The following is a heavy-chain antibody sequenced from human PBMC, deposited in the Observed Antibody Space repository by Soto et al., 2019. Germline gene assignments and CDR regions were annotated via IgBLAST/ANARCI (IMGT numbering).Heavy chain of an antibody. CDR1: GGYIGSGGYY. D-gene: IGHD6-13*01. CDR2: IYYTGST. Sequence: QVQLQESGPGLVKPSQTLSLTCNVSGGYIGSGGYYWSWIRQHPGKDREWIGYIYYTGSTYYNRSLRSRVSMSVDTSKNQFSLKLTSVTAADTAVYYCARDRRSAHGTRGSIDPWGQGTMVTVSA. CDR3: ARDRRSAHGTRGSIDP. J-gene: IGHJ5*02. V-gene: IGHV4-31*03.